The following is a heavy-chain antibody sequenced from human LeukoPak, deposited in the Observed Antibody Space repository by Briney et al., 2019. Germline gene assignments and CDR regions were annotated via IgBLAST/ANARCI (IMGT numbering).Heavy chain of an antibody. CDR2: ISHSGRT. V-gene: IGHV4-59*01. CDR1: GDSISIYY. J-gene: IGHJ4*02. CDR3: ARSYGSGSYFDS. Sequence: SETLSLTCTVSGDSISIYYWSWIRQPPGKGLEWIGYISHSGRTKYNPSLKSRVTISIDTSKNQFSLKVRSVTAADTAVYYCARSYGSGSYFDSWGQGTLVTVSS. D-gene: IGHD3-10*01.